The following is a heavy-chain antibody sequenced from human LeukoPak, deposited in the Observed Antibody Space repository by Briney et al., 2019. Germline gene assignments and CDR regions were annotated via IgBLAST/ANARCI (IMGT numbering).Heavy chain of an antibody. CDR3: ARDQAERLRYFDPTPFDY. CDR2: ISSSSSYI. D-gene: IGHD3-9*01. J-gene: IGHJ4*02. V-gene: IGHV3-21*01. CDR1: GFTFKTHG. Sequence: PGGSLRLSCAASGFTFKTHGMHWVRQAPGKGLEWVSSISSSSSYIYYADSVKGRFTISRDNSKNTLYLQMNSLRAEDTAVYYCARDQAERLRYFDPTPFDYWGQGTLVTVSS.